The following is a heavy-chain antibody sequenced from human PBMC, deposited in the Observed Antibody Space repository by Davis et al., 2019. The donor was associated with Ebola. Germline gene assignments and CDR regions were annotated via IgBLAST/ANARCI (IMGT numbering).Heavy chain of an antibody. CDR1: GYNFIDTW. CDR2: IDPNNGNT. Sequence: ASVKVSCKASGYNFIDTWMHWMRQAPGQVFEWMGCIDPNNGNTYYAQKFRGRVTMTTDKSISTLYMELSALTSDDTAFYYCATRNHYYFDYWGQGTLVTVSS. D-gene: IGHD1-14*01. CDR3: ATRNHYYFDY. J-gene: IGHJ4*02. V-gene: IGHV1-2*02.